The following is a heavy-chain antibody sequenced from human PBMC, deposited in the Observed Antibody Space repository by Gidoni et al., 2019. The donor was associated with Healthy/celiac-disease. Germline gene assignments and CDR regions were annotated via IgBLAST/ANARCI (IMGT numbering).Heavy chain of an antibody. CDR3: ARAGILFDFWSLGY. Sequence: QVQLQESGPGLVKPSETLSLTLAVPGYSISRGYYWGWIRQPPGKGLEWIGSIYHSGSPYYNPSLKSRVTISVDTSKNQFSLKLSSVTAADTAVYYCARAGILFDFWSLGYWGQGTLVTVSS. CDR2: IYHSGSP. D-gene: IGHD3-3*01. CDR1: GYSISRGYY. V-gene: IGHV4-38-2*01. J-gene: IGHJ4*02.